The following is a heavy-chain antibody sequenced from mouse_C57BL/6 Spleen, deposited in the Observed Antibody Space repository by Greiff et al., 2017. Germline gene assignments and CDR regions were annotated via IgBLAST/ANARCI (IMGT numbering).Heavy chain of an antibody. D-gene: IGHD6-2*01. CDR1: GYSITSGYY. CDR3: ATSHYAMDY. CDR2: ISYDGSN. Sequence: ESGPGLVKPSQSLSLTCSVTGYSITSGYYWNWIRQFPGNKLEWMGYISYDGSNNYNPSLKNRISITRDTSKNQFFLKLNSVTTEDTATYYCATSHYAMDYWGQGTSVTVSS. V-gene: IGHV3-6*01. J-gene: IGHJ4*01.